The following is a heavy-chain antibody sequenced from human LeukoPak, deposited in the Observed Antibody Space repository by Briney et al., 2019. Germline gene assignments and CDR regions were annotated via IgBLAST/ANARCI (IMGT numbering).Heavy chain of an antibody. J-gene: IGHJ5*02. CDR2: IYYSGST. CDR3: ARGGLDLLAWFDP. V-gene: IGHV4-59*01. Sequence: SETLSLTCTVSGGSISSYYWSWIRQPPGKGLEWIGYIYYSGSTNYNPSLKSRVTISVDTSKNQFSLKLSSVTAADTAVYYCARGGLDLLAWFDPWGQGTLVTVSS. CDR1: GGSISSYY. D-gene: IGHD3-10*01.